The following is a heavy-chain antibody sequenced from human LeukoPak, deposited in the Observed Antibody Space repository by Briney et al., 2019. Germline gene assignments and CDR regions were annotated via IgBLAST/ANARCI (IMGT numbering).Heavy chain of an antibody. D-gene: IGHD5-12*01. CDR1: GFTVSSNS. Sequence: PGGSLRLSCAASGFTVSSNSVSRVRQAPGKGLEWVSLIYGGGSTYYADSVKGRFTISRDNSKNTLYLQMNSLRPEDTAVYYCARHSGNSGSYYFDYWGQGTLVTVSS. CDR2: IYGGGST. J-gene: IGHJ4*02. V-gene: IGHV3-53*01. CDR3: ARHSGNSGSYYFDY.